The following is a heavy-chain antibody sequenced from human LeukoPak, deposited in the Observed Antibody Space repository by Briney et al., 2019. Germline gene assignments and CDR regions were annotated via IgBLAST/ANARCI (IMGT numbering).Heavy chain of an antibody. D-gene: IGHD3-9*01. CDR3: AKCLSDILTGSFWYYYYGMDV. J-gene: IGHJ6*02. CDR1: GFTFSSYG. V-gene: IGHV3-30*18. Sequence: PGGSLRLSCAASGFTFSSYGMHWVRQAPGKGLEWVAVISYDGSNKYYADSVKGRFTISRDNSKNTLYLQMNSLRAEDTAVCYCAKCLSDILTGSFWYYYYGMDVWGQGTTVTVSS. CDR2: ISYDGSNK.